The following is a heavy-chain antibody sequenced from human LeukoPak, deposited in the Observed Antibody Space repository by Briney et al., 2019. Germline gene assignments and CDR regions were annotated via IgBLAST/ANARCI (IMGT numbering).Heavy chain of an antibody. CDR2: IRYDGSNK. J-gene: IGHJ4*02. CDR3: AKDSGWLVNSSGYNSFDY. V-gene: IGHV3-30*02. CDR1: GFTFSSYG. Sequence: GGSLRLSCAASGFTFSSYGMHWVRQAPGKGLEWVAFIRYDGSNKYYADSVKGRFTISRDNSKNTLYLQMNSLRAEDTAVYYCAKDSGWLVNSSGYNSFDYWGQGTLVTVSS. D-gene: IGHD3-22*01.